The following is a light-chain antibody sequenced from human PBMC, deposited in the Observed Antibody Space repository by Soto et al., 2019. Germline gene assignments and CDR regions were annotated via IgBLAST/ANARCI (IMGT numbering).Light chain of an antibody. Sequence: EIALIQSPATLSLSPGERATLACRASQSVGSYLAWYQHKPGQAPRLLISDASTRATGIPARFSGSGSETDVTLTISSLEPEDSAVYYCQQRSDWPSLTFGGGTKVDIK. CDR1: QSVGSY. V-gene: IGKV3-11*01. CDR3: QQRSDWPSLT. J-gene: IGKJ4*01. CDR2: DAS.